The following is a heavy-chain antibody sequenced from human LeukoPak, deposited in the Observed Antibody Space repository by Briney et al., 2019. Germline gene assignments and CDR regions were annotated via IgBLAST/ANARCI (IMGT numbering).Heavy chain of an antibody. Sequence: GGSLRLSCAASGFTFSSYEMNWVRQAPGKGLEWVSYISSSGSTIYYADSVKGRFTISRDNAKNSLYLQMNSLRAEDTAVYYCAKEAWGGRYYYYYMDVWGKGTTVTISS. CDR2: ISSSGSTI. J-gene: IGHJ6*03. CDR3: AKEAWGGRYYYYYMDV. CDR1: GFTFSSYE. V-gene: IGHV3-48*03. D-gene: IGHD3-16*01.